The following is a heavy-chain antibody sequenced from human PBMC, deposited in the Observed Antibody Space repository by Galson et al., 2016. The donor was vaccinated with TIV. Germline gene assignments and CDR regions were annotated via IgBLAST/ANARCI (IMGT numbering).Heavy chain of an antibody. D-gene: IGHD2-2*01. CDR3: AKYRGAMGCTTTSCYVMDV. J-gene: IGHJ6*02. Sequence: SLRLSCAASGFIFSDYDMHWVRQAPGKGLEWVAVISYDGNNKFFGASVKGRFTISRDNSKNMLYLQLNSLRPEDTALYYCAKYRGAMGCTTTSCYVMDVWGQGTTVTVTS. V-gene: IGHV3-30*18. CDR1: GFIFSDYD. CDR2: ISYDGNNK.